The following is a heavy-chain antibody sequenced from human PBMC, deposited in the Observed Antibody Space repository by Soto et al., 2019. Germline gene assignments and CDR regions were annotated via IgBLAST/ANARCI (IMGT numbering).Heavy chain of an antibody. Sequence: SVKVSCKASGGTFSSYAISWVRQAPGQGLEWMGGIIPIFGTANYAQKFQGRVTITADKSTSTSYMEVNNLRSEDTAVYHCAKVRYSSPMGYYYGMDVWGQGTTVTVSS. CDR2: IIPIFGTA. CDR3: AKVRYSSPMGYYYGMDV. J-gene: IGHJ6*02. V-gene: IGHV1-69*06. D-gene: IGHD6-19*01. CDR1: GGTFSSYA.